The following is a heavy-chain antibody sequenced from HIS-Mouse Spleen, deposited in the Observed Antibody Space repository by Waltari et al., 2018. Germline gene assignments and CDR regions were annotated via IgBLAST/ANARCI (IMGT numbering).Heavy chain of an antibody. V-gene: IGHV1-8*01. J-gene: IGHJ4*02. CDR3: ARGHDYSNYFDY. D-gene: IGHD4-4*01. CDR1: GYTLPSYD. Sequence: QVQLVQSGAEVKKPGASVKVSCKASGYTLPSYDLNWVRQATGQGLEWMGWMNPNSGNTGYAQKFQGRVTMTRNTSISTAYMELSSLRSEDTAVYYCARGHDYSNYFDYWGQGTLVTVSS. CDR2: MNPNSGNT.